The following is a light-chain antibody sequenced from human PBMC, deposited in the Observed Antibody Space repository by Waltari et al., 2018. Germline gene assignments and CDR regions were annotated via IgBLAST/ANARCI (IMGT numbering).Light chain of an antibody. CDR2: GAS. CDR1: QSLSSSY. J-gene: IGKJ5*01. Sequence: EIVLTQSPGTLSLSPGERATLSCRASQSLSSSYLAWYQQKLGQAPRLLIYGASSRATGIPDRFSGSGSGTDFTLTISRLGPEDFAVYYCQQYGTSPPITFGQGTRLEIK. CDR3: QQYGTSPPIT. V-gene: IGKV3-20*01.